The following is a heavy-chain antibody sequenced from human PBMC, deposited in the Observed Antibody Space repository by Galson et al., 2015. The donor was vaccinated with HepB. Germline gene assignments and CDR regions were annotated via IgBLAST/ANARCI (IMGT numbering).Heavy chain of an antibody. J-gene: IGHJ4*02. CDR2: ISSSSSYI. CDR1: GFTFSSYS. V-gene: IGHV3-21*01. CDR3: ARDGEEYYDFWSGYFDY. Sequence: SLRLSCAASGFTFSSYSMNWVRQAPGKGLEWVSSISSSSSYIYYADSVKGRFTISRDNAKNSLYLQMNSLRAEDTAVYYCARDGEEYYDFWSGYFDYWGQGTLVTVSS. D-gene: IGHD3-3*01.